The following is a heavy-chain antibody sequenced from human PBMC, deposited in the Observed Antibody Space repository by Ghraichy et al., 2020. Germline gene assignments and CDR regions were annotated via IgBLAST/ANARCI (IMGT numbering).Heavy chain of an antibody. CDR2: IIPIFGTA. Sequence: SVKVSCKASGGTFSSYAISWVRQAPGQGLEWMGGIIPIFGTANYAQKFQGRVTITADESTSTAYMELSSLRSEDTAVYYCATLKDSIVVVPAAIYYYYGMDVWGQGTTVTVSS. D-gene: IGHD2-2*02. CDR3: ATLKDSIVVVPAAIYYYYGMDV. CDR1: GGTFSSYA. V-gene: IGHV1-69*13. J-gene: IGHJ6*02.